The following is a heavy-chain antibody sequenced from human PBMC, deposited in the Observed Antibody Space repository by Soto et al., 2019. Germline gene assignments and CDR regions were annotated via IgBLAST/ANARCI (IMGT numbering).Heavy chain of an antibody. J-gene: IGHJ6*02. CDR3: ASSFPIHAWHYGMDV. V-gene: IGHV3-43*01. D-gene: IGHD5-12*01. Sequence: GGSLRLSCAASGFTFDDYTMHWVRQAPGKGLEWVSLISWDGGSTYYADSVKGRFTISRDNSKNSLYLQMNSLRTEDTALYYCASSFPIHAWHYGMDVCGQGTPVTV. CDR2: ISWDGGST. CDR1: GFTFDDYT.